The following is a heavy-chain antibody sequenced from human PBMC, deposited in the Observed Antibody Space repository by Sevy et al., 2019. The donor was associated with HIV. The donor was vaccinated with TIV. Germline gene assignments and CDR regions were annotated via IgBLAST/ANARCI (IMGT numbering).Heavy chain of an antibody. CDR1: GGSISSGGYY. J-gene: IGHJ5*02. Sequence: SETLSLTSTVSGGSISSGGYYWSWIRQHPGKGLEWIGYIYYSGSTYYNPSLKSRVTISVDTSKNQFSLKLSSVTAADTAVYYCARFFVVPAAIWSTDNWFDPWGQGTLVTVSS. V-gene: IGHV4-31*03. D-gene: IGHD2-2*02. CDR2: IYYSGST. CDR3: ARFFVVPAAIWSTDNWFDP.